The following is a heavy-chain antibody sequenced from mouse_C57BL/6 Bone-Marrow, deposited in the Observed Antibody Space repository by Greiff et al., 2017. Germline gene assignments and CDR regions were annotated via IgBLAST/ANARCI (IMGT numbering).Heavy chain of an antibody. CDR1: GYSFTDYN. CDR2: INPNYGTT. V-gene: IGHV1-39*01. Sequence: VQLQQSGPELVKPGASVKISCKASGYSFTDYNMNWVKQSNGKSLEWIGVINPNYGTTSYNQKFKGKATLTVDQSSSTAYMQLNRLTSEDSAVYYCAIYYYGSSRYYFDYWGQGTTLTVSS. J-gene: IGHJ2*01. CDR3: AIYYYGSSRYYFDY. D-gene: IGHD1-1*01.